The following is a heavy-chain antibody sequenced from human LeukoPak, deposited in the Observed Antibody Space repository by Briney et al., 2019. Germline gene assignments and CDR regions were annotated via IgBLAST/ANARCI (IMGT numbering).Heavy chain of an antibody. CDR3: AKDKRDGYKHDAFDI. CDR2: ISYDGGNK. Sequence: PGGSLRLSCAASGFTFSSYAMHWVRQAPGKGLEWVAVISYDGGNKYYADSVKGRFTISRDNSKNTLYLQMNSLRAEDTAVYYCAKDKRDGYKHDAFDIWGQGTMVTVSS. CDR1: GFTFSSYA. V-gene: IGHV3-30*18. D-gene: IGHD5-24*01. J-gene: IGHJ3*02.